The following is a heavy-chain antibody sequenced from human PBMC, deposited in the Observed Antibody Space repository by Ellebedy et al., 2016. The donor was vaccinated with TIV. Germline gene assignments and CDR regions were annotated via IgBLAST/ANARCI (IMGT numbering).Heavy chain of an antibody. D-gene: IGHD1-14*01. V-gene: IGHV4-61*01. CDR2: IYYSGST. CDR3: ARGTGNDAFDI. CDR1: GGSVSSGSYY. J-gene: IGHJ3*02. Sequence: SETLSLTXTVSGGSVSSGSYYWSWIRQPPGKGLEWIGYIYYSGSTNYNPSLKSRVTISVDTSKNQFSLKLSSVTAADTAVYYCARGTGNDAFDIWGQGTMVTVSS.